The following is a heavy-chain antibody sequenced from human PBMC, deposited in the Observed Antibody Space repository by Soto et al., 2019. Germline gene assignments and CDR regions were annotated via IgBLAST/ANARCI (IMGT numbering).Heavy chain of an antibody. D-gene: IGHD3-22*01. J-gene: IGHJ6*02. V-gene: IGHV3-30-3*01. Sequence: QPGGSLRLSCAASGFTFSSYAMHWVRQAPGKGLEWVAVISYDGSNKYYADSVKGRFTISRDNSKNTLYLQMNSLRAEDTAVYYCAREGRGSHSENYYDSSEGYYYGMDVWGQGTTVTVSS. CDR2: ISYDGSNK. CDR3: AREGRGSHSENYYDSSEGYYYGMDV. CDR1: GFTFSSYA.